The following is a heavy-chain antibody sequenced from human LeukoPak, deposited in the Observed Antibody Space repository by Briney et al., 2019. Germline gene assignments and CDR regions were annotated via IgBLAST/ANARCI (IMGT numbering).Heavy chain of an antibody. CDR1: GRRIIKK. CDR3: ARRPGN. D-gene: IGHD1-14*01. J-gene: IGHJ4*02. Sequence: GGSLRLSCVDLGGRRIIKKKSWVRQAPGKGLEWVALIYSGGAIRYADSVKGRFTISRDSSKNTLFLQMNDLTVEDTARYYCARRPGNWGQGILVTVSS. CDR2: IYSGGAI. V-gene: IGHV3-53*01.